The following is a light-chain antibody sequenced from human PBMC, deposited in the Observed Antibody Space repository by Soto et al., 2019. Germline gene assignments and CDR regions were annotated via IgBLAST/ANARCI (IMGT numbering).Light chain of an antibody. V-gene: IGKV3-15*01. CDR3: HQYHGWPRT. CDR1: HKVDSSD. Sequence: DIALTLYRASRSCPPPQSSTLHWHASHKVDSSDLAWYQQKPGQGPSLLIYGTSTRAGGVPARFSGGGSGTEFTLTITSLQSDDFAVYYCHQYHGWPRTFGQGTKVDIK. J-gene: IGKJ1*01. CDR2: GTS.